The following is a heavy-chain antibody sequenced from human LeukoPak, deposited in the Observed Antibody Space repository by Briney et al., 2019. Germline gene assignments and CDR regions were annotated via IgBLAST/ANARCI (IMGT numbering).Heavy chain of an antibody. CDR1: GLTFSSYG. CDR3: VRGTLIAPGVDD. D-gene: IGHD2-21*01. J-gene: IGHJ4*02. Sequence: GGSLRLSCAASGLTFSSYGLSWVRQAPAKGLEWVSSSTGSGGTTHADSVRGRFTVSRDNSKSTLYLQMNSLRPEDTALYYCVRGTLIAPGVDDWGQGTLVTVSS. V-gene: IGHV3-23*01. CDR2: STGSGGTT.